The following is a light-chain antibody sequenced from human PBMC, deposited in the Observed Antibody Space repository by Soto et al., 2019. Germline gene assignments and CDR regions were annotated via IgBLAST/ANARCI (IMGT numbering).Light chain of an antibody. CDR2: AAY. Sequence: AIRMTQSPSSLSASTGDRVTITCRASQGISSYLAWYQQKPGKAPKLLIYAAYNLQSGVPSRFSGSGSGTHFTLTISNLQPEDFAVYYCQQGYSPLLTFGGGTKVDI. CDR1: QGISSY. J-gene: IGKJ4*01. CDR3: QQGYSPLLT. V-gene: IGKV1-8*01.